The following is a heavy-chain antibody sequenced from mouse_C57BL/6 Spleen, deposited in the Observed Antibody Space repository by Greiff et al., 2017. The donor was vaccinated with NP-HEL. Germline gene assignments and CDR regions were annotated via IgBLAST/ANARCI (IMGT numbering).Heavy chain of an antibody. CDR3: ARREDGSSSYWYFDV. Sequence: EVQRVESGGGLVQPGGSLKLSCAASGFTFSDYYMYWVRQTPEKRLEWVAYISNGGGSTYYPDTVKGRFTISRDNAKNTLYLQMSRLKSEDTAMYYCARREDGSSSYWYFDVWGTGTTVTVSS. D-gene: IGHD1-1*01. V-gene: IGHV5-12*01. CDR2: ISNGGGST. J-gene: IGHJ1*03. CDR1: GFTFSDYY.